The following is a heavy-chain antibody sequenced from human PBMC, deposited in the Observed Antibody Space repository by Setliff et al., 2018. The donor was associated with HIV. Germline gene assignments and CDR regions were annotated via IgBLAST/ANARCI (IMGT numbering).Heavy chain of an antibody. CDR3: AKDGPAVDTAKDY. Sequence: LSLTCAASGFTFSSYAMTWVRQAPGKGLEWVSAISGSGGSTYYADSVKGRFTISRDNSKNTLYQQMNSLRAEDTAVYYCAKDGPAVDTAKDYWGQGTLVTVSS. V-gene: IGHV3-23*01. J-gene: IGHJ4*02. D-gene: IGHD5-18*01. CDR1: GFTFSSYA. CDR2: ISGSGGST.